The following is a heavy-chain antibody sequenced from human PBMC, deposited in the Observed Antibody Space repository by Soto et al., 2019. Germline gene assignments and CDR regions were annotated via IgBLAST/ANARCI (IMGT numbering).Heavy chain of an antibody. Sequence: ASVKVSCKVSGYTLTELSMHWVRQAPGKGLEWMGGFDTEDGETIYAQKYQGRVTMTEDTSTDTAYMELSSLRSEDTAVYYCAPSYYYDSSGYQDYWGQGTLVTVSS. J-gene: IGHJ4*02. V-gene: IGHV1-24*01. CDR3: APSYYYDSSGYQDY. CDR1: GYTLTELS. D-gene: IGHD3-22*01. CDR2: FDTEDGET.